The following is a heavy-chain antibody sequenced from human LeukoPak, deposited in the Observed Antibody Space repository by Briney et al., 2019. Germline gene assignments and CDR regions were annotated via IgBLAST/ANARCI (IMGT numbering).Heavy chain of an antibody. CDR2: IYYSGDT. CDR3: ARFVLELIALRSVMGAFEI. V-gene: IGHV4-59*01. CDR1: GGSISSYY. J-gene: IGHJ3*02. D-gene: IGHD3-3*01. Sequence: SETLSLTCTVSGGSISSYYWTWVRQPPGKGLEWLSYIYYSGDTRYNPSLKSRVTMSVDTSKNQFSLKLSSVTAADTAVYYCARFVLELIALRSVMGAFEIWGQGIMVSVSS.